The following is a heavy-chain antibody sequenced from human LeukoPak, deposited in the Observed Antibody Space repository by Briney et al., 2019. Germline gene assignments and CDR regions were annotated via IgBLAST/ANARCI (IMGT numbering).Heavy chain of an antibody. Sequence: SVKVSCKASGGSFTFTSHAISWVRQAPGQGLEWMGGIIPIFGTANYAQKFQGRVTITTDESTSTAYMELSSLRSEDTAVYYCARGGIVLMVYALTHWGQGTLVTVSS. CDR3: ARGGIVLMVYALTH. D-gene: IGHD2-8*01. J-gene: IGHJ4*02. CDR2: IIPIFGTA. V-gene: IGHV1-69*05. CDR1: GGSFTFTSHA.